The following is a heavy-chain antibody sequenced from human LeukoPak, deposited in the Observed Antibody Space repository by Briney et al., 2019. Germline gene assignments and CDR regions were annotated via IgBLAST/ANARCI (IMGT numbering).Heavy chain of an antibody. Sequence: GGSLRLSCGASGFTFSNCGMHWVRQAPGKGLEWVAFIRHVGSNEYYADSVKGRFTISRDNSKNTLYLQMNSLRAEDTAVYYCAKSYGDFDYWGQGTLVTVSS. CDR3: AKSYGDFDY. CDR2: IRHVGSNE. CDR1: GFTFSNCG. V-gene: IGHV3-30*02. J-gene: IGHJ4*02. D-gene: IGHD3-10*01.